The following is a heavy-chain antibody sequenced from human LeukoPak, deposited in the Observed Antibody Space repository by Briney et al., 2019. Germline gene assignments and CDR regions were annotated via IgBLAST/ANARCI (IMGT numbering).Heavy chain of an antibody. D-gene: IGHD6-19*01. CDR3: VKDQWIDY. J-gene: IGHJ4*02. CDR2: INTDGGRT. CDR1: GFTFSAYT. V-gene: IGHV3-64D*09. Sequence: GGSLRLSCSVSGFTFSAYTMHWVRQAPGKGLQYVSSINTDGGRTYYADSVKGRFTISRDNSKNTLFLQMSSLRVEDTAVYYCVKDQWIDYGGQGVLVTVSS.